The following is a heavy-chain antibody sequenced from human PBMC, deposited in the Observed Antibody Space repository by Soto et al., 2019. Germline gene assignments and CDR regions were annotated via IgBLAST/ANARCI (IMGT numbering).Heavy chain of an antibody. J-gene: IGHJ6*03. V-gene: IGHV4-59*08. D-gene: IGHD6-13*01. CDR1: GGSISSYY. Sequence: SETLSLTCTVSGGSISSYYWSWIRQPPGKGLEWIGYIYYSGSTNYNPSLKSRVTISVDTSKNQFSLKLSSVTAADTAVYYCARRRAAGGAKWAAALKSYYMDVWGKGTTVTVSS. CDR3: ARRRAAGGAKWAAALKSYYMDV. CDR2: IYYSGST.